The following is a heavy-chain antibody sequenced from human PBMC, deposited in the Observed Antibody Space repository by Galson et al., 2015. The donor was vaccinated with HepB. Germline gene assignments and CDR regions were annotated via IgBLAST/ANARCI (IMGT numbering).Heavy chain of an antibody. J-gene: IGHJ4*02. V-gene: IGHV1-69*02. CDR1: GGTFSSYT. Sequence: SVKVSCKASGGTFSSYTISWVRQAPGQGLEWMGRIVPILGIANYAQKFQGRVTITADKSTSTAYMELSSLRSEDTALYYCARVNGLGDFDYWGQGTLVTVYS. CDR3: ARVNGLGDFDY. CDR2: IVPILGIA.